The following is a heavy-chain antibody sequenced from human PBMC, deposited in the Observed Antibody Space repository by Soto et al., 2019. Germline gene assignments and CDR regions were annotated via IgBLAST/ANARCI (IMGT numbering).Heavy chain of an antibody. J-gene: IGHJ4*02. CDR2: IHHSGNS. D-gene: IGHD1-26*01. CDR1: GASISSTSSGDW. Sequence: QVQLQESGPGLVKPSGTLSLTCTISGASISSTSSGDWWSWVRKPPGKGLEWIGEIHHSGNSNYNPSLKSRVTMSVDKSKNQFSLRLSSVTAADTAVYYCANMVGTTLVDYWGQGTLVTVSS. V-gene: IGHV4-4*02. CDR3: ANMVGTTLVDY.